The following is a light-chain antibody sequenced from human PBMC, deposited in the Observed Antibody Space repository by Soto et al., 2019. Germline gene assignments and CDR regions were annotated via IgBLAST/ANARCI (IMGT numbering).Light chain of an antibody. CDR1: QGFSTW. V-gene: IGKV1-5*01. Sequence: DIQMTQSPSTLSASVGDRVTITCRASQGFSTWLAWYQQKPGRAPNLLIYDVSSLESGVPSRFSGSGSGTEFTLTISRLQPDDFATYYCQQYYSYPLTFGGGTTVEIK. CDR3: QQYYSYPLT. CDR2: DVS. J-gene: IGKJ4*01.